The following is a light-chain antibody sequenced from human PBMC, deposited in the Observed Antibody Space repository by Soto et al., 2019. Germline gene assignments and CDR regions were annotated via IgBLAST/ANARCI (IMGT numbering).Light chain of an antibody. Sequence: QSVLTQPPSASGSPGQSVTISCTGMSSDVGGYNYVSWYQQHPGKAPKLMIYEVTKRPSGVPDRFSGSKSGNTASLTVSGLQAEDEDDYYCSSYAGSNSVLFGGGTKLTVL. CDR1: SSDVGGYNY. V-gene: IGLV2-8*01. CDR3: SSYAGSNSVL. CDR2: EVT. J-gene: IGLJ2*01.